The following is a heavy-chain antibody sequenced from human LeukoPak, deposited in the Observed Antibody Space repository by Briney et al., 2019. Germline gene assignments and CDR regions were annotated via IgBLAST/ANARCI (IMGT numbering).Heavy chain of an antibody. J-gene: IGHJ4*02. CDR1: GGSISGYY. Sequence: SETLSLTCTVSGGSISGYYWSWIRQPPGKGLEWIGYIYSSGTTNYNPSLKSQITISLDTSKNQFSLKLSSVTAADTAVYYCARTGHTSSSDYWGQGTLVTVSS. D-gene: IGHD6-6*01. CDR2: IYSSGTT. CDR3: ARTGHTSSSDY. V-gene: IGHV4-59*01.